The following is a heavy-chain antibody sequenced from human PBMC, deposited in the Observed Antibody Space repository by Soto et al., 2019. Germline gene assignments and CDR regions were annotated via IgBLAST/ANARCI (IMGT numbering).Heavy chain of an antibody. D-gene: IGHD2-15*01. J-gene: IGHJ4*02. V-gene: IGHV3-30*18. Sequence: QVQLVESGGGVVQPGRSLRLSCAASGFTFSSYGMHWVRQAPGKGLEWVAVISYDGSNKYYADSVKGRFTISRDNSKNTLYLQINSLRAEDTAVYYCAKPRNPVYLVVDYWGQGTLVTVSS. CDR3: AKPRNPVYLVVDY. CDR1: GFTFSSYG. CDR2: ISYDGSNK.